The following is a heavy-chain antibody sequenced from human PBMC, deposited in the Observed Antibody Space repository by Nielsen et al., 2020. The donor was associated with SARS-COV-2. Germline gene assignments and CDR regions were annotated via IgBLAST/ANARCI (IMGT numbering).Heavy chain of an antibody. CDR2: IIPIFGTA. J-gene: IGHJ5*02. CDR3: ARELAYYYDSSGYAFDP. V-gene: IGHV1-69*13. CDR1: GGTFSSYA. D-gene: IGHD3-22*01. Sequence: SVKVSCKASGGTFSSYAISWVRQAPGQGLEWMGGIIPIFGTANYAQKFQGRVTITADESTSTAYMELSSLRSEDTAVYYCARELAYYYDSSGYAFDPWGQGTLVTVSS.